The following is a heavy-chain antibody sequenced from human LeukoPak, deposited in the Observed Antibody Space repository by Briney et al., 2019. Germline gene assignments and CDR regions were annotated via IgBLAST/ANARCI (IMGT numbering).Heavy chain of an antibody. CDR2: ISAYNGNT. D-gene: IGHD2-2*01. V-gene: IGHV1-18*01. Sequence: GASVKVSCKASGYTFTSYGISWVRQAPGQGLEWMGWISAYNGNTNYAQKLQGRVTMTTDTSTSTAYMELRSLRSDDTAVYYCARGDFSGYCSSTSCRLDYWGQGTLVTVSS. CDR3: ARGDFSGYCSSTSCRLDY. CDR1: GYTFTSYG. J-gene: IGHJ4*02.